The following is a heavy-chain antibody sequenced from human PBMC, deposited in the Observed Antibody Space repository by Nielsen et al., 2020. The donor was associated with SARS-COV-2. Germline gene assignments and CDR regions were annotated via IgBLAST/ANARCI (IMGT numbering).Heavy chain of an antibody. CDR1: GFTFSSHA. CDR2: IWNDGTTK. D-gene: IGHD1-14*01. Sequence: GESLKISCAASGFTFSSHAMHWVRQAPGKGLEWVAVIWNDGTTKYYADSVKGRVTISRDNSKNTLYLQMRSLRGDDTAVYYCAREGIGYNDFDYWGQGTLVTVSS. J-gene: IGHJ4*02. CDR3: AREGIGYNDFDY. V-gene: IGHV3-33*01.